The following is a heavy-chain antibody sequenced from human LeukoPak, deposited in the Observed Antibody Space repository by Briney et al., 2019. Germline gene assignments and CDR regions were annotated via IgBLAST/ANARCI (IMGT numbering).Heavy chain of an antibody. CDR1: GFTSSSYW. CDR3: STTYYYDSSEGY. V-gene: IGHV3-15*01. CDR2: IKSKTDGGTT. J-gene: IGHJ4*02. Sequence: GGSLRLSCAASGFTSSSYWMSWVRQAPGKGLEWVGRIKSKTDGGTTDYAAPVKGRFTISRDDSKNTLYLQMNSLKTEDTAVYYCSTTYYYDSSEGYWGQGTLVTVSS. D-gene: IGHD3-22*01.